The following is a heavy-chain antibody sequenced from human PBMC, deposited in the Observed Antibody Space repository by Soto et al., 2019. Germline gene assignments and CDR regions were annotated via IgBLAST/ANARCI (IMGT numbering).Heavy chain of an antibody. D-gene: IGHD2-2*01. CDR2: ISGSGGST. CDR3: AKNPSYCSSTSCYYFDY. V-gene: IGHV3-23*01. Sequence: GESLKISCAASGFTFSSYAMSWVRQAPGKGLEWVSAISGSGGSTYYADSVKGRFTISRDNSKNTLYLQMNSLRAEDTAVYYCAKNPSYCSSTSCYYFDYWGQGTLVTVSS. J-gene: IGHJ4*02. CDR1: GFTFSSYA.